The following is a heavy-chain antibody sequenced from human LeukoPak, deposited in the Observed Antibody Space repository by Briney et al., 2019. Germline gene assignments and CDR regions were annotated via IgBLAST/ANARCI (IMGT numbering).Heavy chain of an antibody. CDR2: IKQDGSEK. Sequence: GGSLRLSCAASGFTFSSYWMTWVRQAPGKGLEWVAKIKQDGSEKYYVDSVKGRFTISRDNAKNSLYLQMNSLGAEDTAVYYCARRGASSSWAHFDYWGQGTLVTVSS. CDR3: ARRGASSSWAHFDY. J-gene: IGHJ4*02. CDR1: GFTFSSYW. D-gene: IGHD6-13*01. V-gene: IGHV3-7*05.